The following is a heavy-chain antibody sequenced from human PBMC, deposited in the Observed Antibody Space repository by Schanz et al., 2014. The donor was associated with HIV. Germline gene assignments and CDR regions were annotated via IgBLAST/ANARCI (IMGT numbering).Heavy chain of an antibody. Sequence: QVQLVESGGGVVQPGTSLRLSCVASGFNFITYGMHWVRQAPGKGLEWVAIIGYDGSNIYYAASVKGRFTVSRDNSKNTLYLQMNSLRAEDTAVYYCARAGVTDLFDHWGQGTLVTVSS. V-gene: IGHV3-30*03. CDR2: IGYDGSNI. CDR3: ARAGVTDLFDH. CDR1: GFNFITYG. D-gene: IGHD2-21*02. J-gene: IGHJ4*02.